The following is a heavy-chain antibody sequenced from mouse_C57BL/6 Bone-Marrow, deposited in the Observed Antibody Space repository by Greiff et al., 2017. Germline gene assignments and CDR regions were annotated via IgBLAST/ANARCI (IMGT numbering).Heavy chain of an antibody. CDR2: ISSGGDYI. J-gene: IGHJ3*01. CDR1: GFTFSSYA. V-gene: IGHV5-9-1*02. Sequence: DVMLVESGEGLVKPGGSLKLSCAASGFTFSSYAMSWVRQTPEKRLAWVAYISSGGDYIYYADTVKGRFTISRDNARNTLYLQMSSLKSEDTAMYYCTRDPDYYGSSYGFAYWGQGTLVTVSA. CDR3: TRDPDYYGSSYGFAY. D-gene: IGHD1-1*01.